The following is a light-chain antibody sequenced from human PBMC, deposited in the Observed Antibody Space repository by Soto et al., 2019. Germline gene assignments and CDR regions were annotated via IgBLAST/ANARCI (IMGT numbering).Light chain of an antibody. V-gene: IGKV4-1*01. J-gene: IGKJ1*01. CDR2: WAS. Sequence: DIVMTQSPDSLAVSLGERATINCKSSQSVLYSSNSKNYLAWYQQKPGQPPKLLIYWASTRESGVPDRFSGSGSGTDFTLTISSLQAEDVAVYYCQQYYSTRTFGQGTKVDIK. CDR3: QQYYSTRT. CDR1: QSVLYSSNSKNY.